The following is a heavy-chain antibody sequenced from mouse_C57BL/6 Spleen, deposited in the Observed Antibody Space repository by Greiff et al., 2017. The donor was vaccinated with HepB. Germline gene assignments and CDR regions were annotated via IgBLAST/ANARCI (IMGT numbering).Heavy chain of an antibody. CDR2: INPNNGGT. V-gene: IGHV1-18*01. CDR3: ARGRDESSYYYAMDY. J-gene: IGHJ4*01. Sequence: EVQLQQSGPELVKPGASVKIPCKASGYTFTDYNMDWVKQSHGKSLEWIGDINPNNGGTIYNQKFKGKATLTVDKSSSTAYMELRSLTSEDTAVYYWARGRDESSYYYAMDYWGQGTSVTVSS. CDR1: GYTFTDYN.